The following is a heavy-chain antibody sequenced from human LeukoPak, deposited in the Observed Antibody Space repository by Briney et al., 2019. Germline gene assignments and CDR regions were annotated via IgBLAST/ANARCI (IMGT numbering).Heavy chain of an antibody. CDR2: IYWDDDK. D-gene: IGHD3-9*01. CDR1: GFSLSTSGVG. CDR3: AQTYYDILTGYYTGVWFDP. Sequence: SGPTLVNPTQPLTLTCTFSGFSLSTSGVGVGWIRQPPVKALEWLALIYWDDDKRYSPSLKSRLTITKDTSKNQVVLTMTNMDPVDTATYYCAQTYYDILTGYYTGVWFDPWGQGTLVTVSS. J-gene: IGHJ5*02. V-gene: IGHV2-5*02.